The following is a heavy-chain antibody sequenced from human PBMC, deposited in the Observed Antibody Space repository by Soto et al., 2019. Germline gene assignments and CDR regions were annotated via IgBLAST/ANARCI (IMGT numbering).Heavy chain of an antibody. V-gene: IGHV3-72*01. J-gene: IGHJ4*02. Sequence: EVQMVESGGGLVQPGGSLRLSCAASGFTFGDHYMDWVRQAPGKGLEWVGRSRNKANSYTTEYAASVKGRFTISRDDSKTSLYLQMNSLKIEDTAVYYCARGRYSPYDFDYWGQGTLVTVSS. CDR2: SRNKANSYTT. CDR1: GFTFGDHY. CDR3: ARGRYSPYDFDY. D-gene: IGHD2-15*01.